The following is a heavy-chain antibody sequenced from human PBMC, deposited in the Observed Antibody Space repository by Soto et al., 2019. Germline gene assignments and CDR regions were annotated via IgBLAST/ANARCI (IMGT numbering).Heavy chain of an antibody. CDR1: GFTFDDYA. Sequence: PGGSLRLSCAASGFTFDDYAMHWVRQAPGKGLEWVSGISWNSGSIGYADSVKGRFTISRDNAKNSLYLQMNSLRAEDTALYYCAKGPIAAAGTVYYYYMDVWGKGTTVTVSS. V-gene: IGHV3-9*01. J-gene: IGHJ6*03. D-gene: IGHD6-13*01. CDR3: AKGPIAAAGTVYYYYMDV. CDR2: ISWNSGSI.